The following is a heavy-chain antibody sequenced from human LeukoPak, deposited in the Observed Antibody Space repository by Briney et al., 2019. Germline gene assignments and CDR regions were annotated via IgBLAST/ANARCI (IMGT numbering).Heavy chain of an antibody. J-gene: IGHJ4*02. CDR3: ARDLTPYGDYPYYFGY. CDR2: IIPILGIA. D-gene: IGHD4-17*01. Sequence: GASVKVSCKASGGTFSSYAISWVRQAPGQGLEWMGRIIPILGIANYAQKLQGRVTMTTDTSTSTAYMELRSLRSDDTAVYYCARDLTPYGDYPYYFGYWGQGTLVTVSS. CDR1: GGTFSSYA. V-gene: IGHV1-69*04.